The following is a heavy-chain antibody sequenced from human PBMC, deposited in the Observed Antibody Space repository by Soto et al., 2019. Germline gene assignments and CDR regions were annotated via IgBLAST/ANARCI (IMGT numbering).Heavy chain of an antibody. J-gene: IGHJ4*02. D-gene: IGHD2-15*01. CDR3: AGRRDCSGGSCYRFGY. Sequence: EVQLLESGGGLVQHGGSLSLSCAASGFTFSSYAMSSVRQAPGKGLEWVSATSGSGGSTDYADSVKGRFTISRDNSKNTLYLQMNSLRAEDTAVYYCAGRRDCSGGSCYRFGYWGQGTLVPVSS. CDR1: GFTFSSYA. V-gene: IGHV3-23*01. CDR2: TSGSGGST.